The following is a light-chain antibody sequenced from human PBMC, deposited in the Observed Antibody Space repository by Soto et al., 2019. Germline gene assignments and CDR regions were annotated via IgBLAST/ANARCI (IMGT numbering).Light chain of an antibody. CDR3: QQYGSYPRT. J-gene: IGKJ1*01. Sequence: EILLTQSPSTLSSFPCPRVTLSCRASQYINTRLAWYQHRPGQAPRLLIYQTSIWDAGIPARFSASGSGTDFTLTISDVQPEDFAVYYCQQYGSYPRTFGEGTKVDIK. CDR1: QYINTR. V-gene: IGKV3D-11*03. CDR2: QTS.